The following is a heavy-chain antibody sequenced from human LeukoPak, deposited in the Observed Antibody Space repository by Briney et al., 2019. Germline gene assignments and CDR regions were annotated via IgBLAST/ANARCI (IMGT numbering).Heavy chain of an antibody. V-gene: IGHV3-21*01. D-gene: IGHD5-12*01. CDR1: GFTFSSYS. CDR2: ISSSSSYI. CDR3: ARILGGYGDV. Sequence: GGSLRLSCAASGFTFSSYSMNWVRQAPGKGLEWVSSISSSSSYIYYADSVKGRFTISRDNAKNSLYLQMNSLRAEDTAVYCCARILGGYGDVWGQGTMVTVSS. J-gene: IGHJ3*01.